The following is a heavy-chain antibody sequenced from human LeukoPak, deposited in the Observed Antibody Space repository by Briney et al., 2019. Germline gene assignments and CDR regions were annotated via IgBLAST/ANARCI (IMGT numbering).Heavy chain of an antibody. Sequence: GGSLRLSCAAFGFTYSTYSMNWVRQAPGKGLEWVSFISRDGGTIDYADSVKGRFTISRDNAKNSLYLQMNSLRDEDTAVYYCVYTTPSFDYWGQGTLVTVSS. V-gene: IGHV3-48*02. CDR2: ISRDGGTI. D-gene: IGHD4-11*01. CDR3: VYTTPSFDY. CDR1: GFTYSTYS. J-gene: IGHJ4*02.